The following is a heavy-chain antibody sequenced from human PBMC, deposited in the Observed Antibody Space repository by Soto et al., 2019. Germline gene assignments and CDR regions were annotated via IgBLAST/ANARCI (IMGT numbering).Heavy chain of an antibody. Sequence: EVQVLESGGGLVQAGGSLRLSCVASGFILSSSAMSWVRQAPGKGLEWVSAISGSGTSTYYADSVKGRFTISGDNAKNTVYLQMNSLRAEDTAVYYCAKGPTIFGVFITFEYYYGMDVWGQGTTVTVSS. CDR3: AKGPTIFGVFITFEYYYGMDV. CDR2: ISGSGTST. V-gene: IGHV3-23*01. D-gene: IGHD3-3*01. CDR1: GFILSSSA. J-gene: IGHJ6*02.